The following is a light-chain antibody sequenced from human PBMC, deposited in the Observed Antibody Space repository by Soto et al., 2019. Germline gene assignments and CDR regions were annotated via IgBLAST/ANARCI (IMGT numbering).Light chain of an antibody. V-gene: IGLV2-8*01. J-gene: IGLJ3*02. Sequence: QSALTQTPSTSGSPGQSVTISCTGTSSDVGAYDFVSWYQQLPGKAPKLMIYEVNKRPSGVPDRFSGSKSGNTAFLTVSGLQAEDEADYYCSSCAGSNNFVFGGGTQLTVL. CDR2: EVN. CDR3: SSCAGSNNFV. CDR1: SSDVGAYDF.